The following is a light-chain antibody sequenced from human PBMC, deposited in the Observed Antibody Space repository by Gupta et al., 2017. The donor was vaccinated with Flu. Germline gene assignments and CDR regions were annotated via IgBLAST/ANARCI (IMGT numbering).Light chain of an antibody. Sequence: DILMTQSPDSLAVSLGERATINCNSSRDLSYSSNNKNYLAWFQQKPGQPPKLLIYWASTRESGVPDRFSGSGSGTDFTLTISSLQAEDVAVYYCQQDDSTPRTFGQGTKVEIK. CDR2: WAS. CDR3: QQDDSTPRT. CDR1: RDLSYSSNNKNY. V-gene: IGKV4-1*01. J-gene: IGKJ1*01.